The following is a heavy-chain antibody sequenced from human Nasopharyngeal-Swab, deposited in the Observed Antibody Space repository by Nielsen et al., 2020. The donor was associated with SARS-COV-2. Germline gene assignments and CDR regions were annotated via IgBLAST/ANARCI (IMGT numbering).Heavy chain of an antibody. CDR2: ISSSSSYI. J-gene: IGHJ4*02. Sequence: GESLKISCAASGFTFSSYNMNWVRQAPGKGPEWVSSISSSSSYIYYADSVKGRFTISRDKAKNSLYLQMNSLRAEDTAVYYCARDLTGIAVAGTGYWGQGTLVTVSS. D-gene: IGHD6-19*01. CDR3: ARDLTGIAVAGTGY. CDR1: GFTFSSYN. V-gene: IGHV3-21*01.